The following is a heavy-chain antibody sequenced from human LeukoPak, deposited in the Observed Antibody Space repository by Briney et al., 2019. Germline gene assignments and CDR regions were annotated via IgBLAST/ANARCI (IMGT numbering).Heavy chain of an antibody. D-gene: IGHD2-15*01. CDR2: INHSGST. CDR1: GGSFSGYY. CDR3: ARGAMYCSGGSCYYY. J-gene: IGHJ4*02. V-gene: IGHV4-34*01. Sequence: SETLSLTCAVYGGSFSGYYWSWIRQPPGKGLEWIGEINHSGSTNYNPSLKSRVTISVDTSKNQFSLKLSSVTAADTAVYYCARGAMYCSGGSCYYYWGQGTLVTVSS.